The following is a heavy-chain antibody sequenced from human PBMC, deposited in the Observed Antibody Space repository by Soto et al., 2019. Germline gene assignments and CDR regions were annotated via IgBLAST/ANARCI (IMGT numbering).Heavy chain of an antibody. J-gene: IGHJ6*02. Sequence: QVQLVESGGGLVKPGGSLRLSCAASGFTFSDYYMTWVRQAPGKGLEWISYISSSGSTIFYAPSVKGRFTISRDNAKNSLGLQMDRLRTEDTAVYFCARGGYCSGGRCLWKSTGMDVWGRGTTVTVSS. D-gene: IGHD2-15*01. V-gene: IGHV3-11*01. CDR2: ISSSGSTI. CDR1: GFTFSDYY. CDR3: ARGGYCSGGRCLWKSTGMDV.